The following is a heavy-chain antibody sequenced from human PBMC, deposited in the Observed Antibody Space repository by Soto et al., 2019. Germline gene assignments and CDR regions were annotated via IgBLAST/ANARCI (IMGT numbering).Heavy chain of an antibody. D-gene: IGHD3-10*01. CDR2: IGYSGST. CDR1: GGSISSAGYY. V-gene: IGHV4-31*11. J-gene: IGHJ5*02. CDR3: ARSAGYTYGFTTYPWFDT. Sequence: QVQLQESGPGLVKPSQTLSLTCAVSGGSISSAGYYWSWIRQHPGRGLEWIGSIGYSGSTTYNPSLESRVTISADTSRSQFSLRLSSVTAADTAVYYCARSAGYTYGFTTYPWFDTWGQGTRVIVSS.